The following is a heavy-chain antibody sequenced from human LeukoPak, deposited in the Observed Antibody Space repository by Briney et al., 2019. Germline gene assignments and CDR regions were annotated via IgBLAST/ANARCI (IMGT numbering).Heavy chain of an antibody. CDR2: IHHSGST. CDR3: ARGRGYSYGSRGFDY. CDR1: GGSFSGYY. Sequence: SETPSLTCAVYGGSFSGYYWSWIRHPPGKGLESIGEIHHSGSTNYNPSLKSRVTISVDTSKNQFSLKLSSVTAADTAVYYCARGRGYSYGSRGFDYWGQGTLVTVSS. V-gene: IGHV4-34*01. D-gene: IGHD5-18*01. J-gene: IGHJ4*02.